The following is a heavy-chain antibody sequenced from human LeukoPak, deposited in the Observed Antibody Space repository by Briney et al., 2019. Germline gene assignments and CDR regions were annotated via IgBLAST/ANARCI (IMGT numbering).Heavy chain of an antibody. D-gene: IGHD4-11*01. Sequence: ASVKVSCKASGYSFTGYYMHGVRQAPGQGLDWMGWINPDSGGTNYAQKFQGRVTMTRDTSITTAYMELSRLTSDDTAVYYCASGYSDYADYYNYYMDVWGKGTTVTVSS. CDR3: ASGYSDYADYYNYYMDV. CDR1: GYSFTGYY. J-gene: IGHJ6*03. V-gene: IGHV1-2*02. CDR2: INPDSGGT.